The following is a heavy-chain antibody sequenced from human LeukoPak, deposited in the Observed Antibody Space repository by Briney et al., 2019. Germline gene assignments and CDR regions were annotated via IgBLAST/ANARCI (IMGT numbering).Heavy chain of an antibody. J-gene: IGHJ4*02. CDR3: AKLVDAEYYFDY. CDR2: ISYDGSNK. CDR1: GFTFSSYG. Sequence: GRSLRLSCAASGFTFSSYGMHWVRQAPGKGLEWVEVISYDGSNKYYADSVKGRFTISRDNSKNTLYLQMNSLRAEDTAVYYCAKLVDAEYYFDYWGQGTLVTVSS. V-gene: IGHV3-30*18. D-gene: IGHD2/OR15-2a*01.